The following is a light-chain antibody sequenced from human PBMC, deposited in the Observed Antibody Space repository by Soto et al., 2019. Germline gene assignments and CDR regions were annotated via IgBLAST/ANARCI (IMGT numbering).Light chain of an antibody. Sequence: DIQMTQSPSTLSASIGDRVTITCRASRNIGSWLAWYQQKAGKAPNLLIYEESTLHSGVPSRFSGRKVGTQFILTIDSLQPEDFATYYCQQVKSYPRTFGGGTKVEIK. J-gene: IGKJ4*01. CDR2: EES. CDR1: RNIGSW. V-gene: IGKV1-5*01. CDR3: QQVKSYPRT.